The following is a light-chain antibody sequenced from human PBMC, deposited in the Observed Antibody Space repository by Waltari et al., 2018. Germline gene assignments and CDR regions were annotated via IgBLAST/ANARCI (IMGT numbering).Light chain of an antibody. CDR2: AAS. CDR3: QQYKTYPIT. Sequence: DIQMTQSPSSLSTSVGDRVTITCRASPGISNRLAWFQQTPGMAPKSLIYAASRLQSGVPPRFSGSGSGTDFTLTISSLQPEDFASYFCQQYKTYPITFGQGTRLEIK. CDR1: PGISNR. V-gene: IGKV1-16*01. J-gene: IGKJ5*01.